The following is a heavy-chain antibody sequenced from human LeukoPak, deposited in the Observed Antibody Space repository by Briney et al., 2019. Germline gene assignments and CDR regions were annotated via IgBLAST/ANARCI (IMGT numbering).Heavy chain of an antibody. J-gene: IGHJ4*02. V-gene: IGHV4-39*01. CDR1: GGSISSSSYY. D-gene: IGHD2/OR15-2a*01. Sequence: SETLSLTCTVSGGSISSSSYYWGWIRQPPGKGLEWIGSIYYSGSTYYNPSLKSRVTISVDTSKNQFSLKLSSVTAADTAVYYCASRDAGSFFYWGQGTLVTVSS. CDR3: ASRDAGSFFY. CDR2: IYYSGST.